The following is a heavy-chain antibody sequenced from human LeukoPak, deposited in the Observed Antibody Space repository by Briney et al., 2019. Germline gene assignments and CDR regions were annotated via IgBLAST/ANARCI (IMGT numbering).Heavy chain of an antibody. CDR2: INSDGNTT. D-gene: IGHD3-22*01. CDR1: AFTFSSYS. J-gene: IGHJ4*02. Sequence: PGGSLRLSCAASAFTFSSYSMNWVRQAPGKGLEWVSRINSDGNTTSYADSVKGRFTISRDNAKNTVYLQMNSLRAEDTAVYYCEAYYYDSSDYPRDYWGQGTLVTVSS. V-gene: IGHV3-74*01. CDR3: EAYYYDSSDYPRDY.